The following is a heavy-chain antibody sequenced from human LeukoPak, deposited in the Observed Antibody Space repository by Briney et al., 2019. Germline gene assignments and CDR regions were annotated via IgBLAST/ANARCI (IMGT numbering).Heavy chain of an antibody. CDR1: GFTVSSNY. D-gene: IGHD4-11*01. Sequence: TGGSLRLSCAASGFTVSSNYMSWVRQAPGKGLEWVSVTYSGGSTYYADSVKGRFTISRDNSKNTLYLQMNSLRAEDTAVYYCASRATVTTDRFWFDPWGQGTLVTVSS. CDR3: ASRATVTTDRFWFDP. J-gene: IGHJ5*02. CDR2: TYSGGST. V-gene: IGHV3-53*01.